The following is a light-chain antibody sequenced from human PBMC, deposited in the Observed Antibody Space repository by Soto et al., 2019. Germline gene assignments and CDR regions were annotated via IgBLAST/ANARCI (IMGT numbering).Light chain of an antibody. CDR3: CSYTSGSTLYV. CDR2: DVS. V-gene: IGLV2-14*01. J-gene: IGLJ1*01. Sequence: SVLPQPASVSASPGQSITISCTGTSSDVGGYNSVSWYQQHPGKAPKLMIFDVSSRPSGVSNRFSGSKSGNTASLTISGLQAEDEADYYCCSYTSGSTLYVFGTGTKVTVL. CDR1: SSDVGGYNS.